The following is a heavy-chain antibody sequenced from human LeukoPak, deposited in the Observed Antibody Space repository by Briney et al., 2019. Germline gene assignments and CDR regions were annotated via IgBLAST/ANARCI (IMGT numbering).Heavy chain of an antibody. CDR1: GGTFSSYA. J-gene: IGHJ4*02. D-gene: IGHD1-7*01. CDR3: ARAPDRTTIAPLDY. Sequence: ASVKVSCKASGGTFSSYAISWVRQAPGRGLEWMGGIIPIFGTANYAQKFQGRVTITTDESTSTAYMELSSLRSEDTALYYCARAPDRTTIAPLDYWGQGTLVTVSS. CDR2: IIPIFGTA. V-gene: IGHV1-69*05.